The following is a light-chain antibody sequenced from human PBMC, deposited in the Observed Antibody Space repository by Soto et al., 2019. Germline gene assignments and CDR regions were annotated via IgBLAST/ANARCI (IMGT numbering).Light chain of an antibody. V-gene: IGKV1-5*03. CDR1: QSISTS. Sequence: DIKMTQSPSTVSAYVGDRVAITCRASQSISTSLAWYQQKPGKAPRLLIYRASSLEEGVPSRFSGSGSGTAFTLTIGGLQPDDFATYYCQQYAAHSQVTFGQGTKLEI. CDR3: QQYAAHSQVT. CDR2: RAS. J-gene: IGKJ2*01.